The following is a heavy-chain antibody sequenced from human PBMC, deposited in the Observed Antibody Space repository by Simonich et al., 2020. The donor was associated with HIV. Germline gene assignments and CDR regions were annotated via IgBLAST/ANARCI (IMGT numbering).Heavy chain of an antibody. CDR3: ARDAYSGYDWGFDY. J-gene: IGHJ4*02. CDR2: ISWNSGRI. Sequence: EVQLVESGGGLVQPGRSLRLSCAASGFTFDDFAMHWVRQAPGKGLEWVSGISWNSGRIDYAGFVKGRFTISRDNSKNTLYLQMNSLRAEDTAVYYCARDAYSGYDWGFDYWGQGILVTVSS. CDR1: GFTFDDFA. V-gene: IGHV3-9*01. D-gene: IGHD5-12*01.